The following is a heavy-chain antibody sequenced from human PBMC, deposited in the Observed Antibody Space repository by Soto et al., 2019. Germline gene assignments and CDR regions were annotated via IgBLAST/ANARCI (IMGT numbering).Heavy chain of an antibody. CDR3: ARDSRYCSSTSCYSDAFDI. Sequence: SETLSLTCTVSGGSVSSGSYYWSWIRQPPGKGLEWIGYIYYSGSTNYNPSLKSRVTISVDTSKNQFSLKLSSVTAADTAVYYCARDSRYCSSTSCYSDAFDIWGQGTMVTVSS. CDR2: IYYSGST. D-gene: IGHD2-2*02. V-gene: IGHV4-61*01. J-gene: IGHJ3*02. CDR1: GGSVSSGSYY.